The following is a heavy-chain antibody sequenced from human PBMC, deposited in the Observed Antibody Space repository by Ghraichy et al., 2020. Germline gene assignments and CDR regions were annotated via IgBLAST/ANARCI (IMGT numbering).Heavy chain of an antibody. D-gene: IGHD1-20*01. J-gene: IGHJ6*02. V-gene: IGHV1-2*02. Sequence: ASVKVSCKASGYTFSDYYIHWVRQAPGQGLEWMGWINPGGGGTNYAQKFQGRVTMTRDTSITTAYMALRRLRSDDTAVYYCARDLVTGDSYYYYGLDVWGRGTTVTVS. CDR2: INPGGGGT. CDR1: GYTFSDYY. CDR3: ARDLVTGDSYYYYGLDV.